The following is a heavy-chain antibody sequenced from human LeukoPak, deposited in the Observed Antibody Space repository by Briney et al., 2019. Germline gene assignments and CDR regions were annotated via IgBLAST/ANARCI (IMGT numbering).Heavy chain of an antibody. Sequence: PSETLSLTCAVYGGSFSGYYWSWIRQPPGKGLEWIGSIYYSGSTYYNPSLKSRVTISVDTSKNQFSLKLSSVTAADTAVYYCARDKAYYGSGRVLGSLDPWGQGTLVTVSS. CDR1: GGSFSGYY. CDR3: ARDKAYYGSGRVLGSLDP. D-gene: IGHD3-10*01. V-gene: IGHV4-34*01. CDR2: IYYSGST. J-gene: IGHJ5*02.